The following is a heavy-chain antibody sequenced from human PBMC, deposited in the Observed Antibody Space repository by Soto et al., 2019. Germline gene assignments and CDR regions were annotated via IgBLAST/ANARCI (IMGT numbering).Heavy chain of an antibody. D-gene: IGHD6-19*01. CDR2: ISYDGSNK. CDR3: AKDQGSGWYELLGVYYYYGMDV. V-gene: IGHV3-30*18. CDR1: GFTFSSYG. Sequence: AGGSLRLSCAASGFTFSSYGMHWVRQAPGKGLEWVAVISYDGSNKYYADSVKGRFTISRDNSKNTLYLQMNSLRAEDTAVYYCAKDQGSGWYELLGVYYYYGMDVWGQGTTVTVSS. J-gene: IGHJ6*02.